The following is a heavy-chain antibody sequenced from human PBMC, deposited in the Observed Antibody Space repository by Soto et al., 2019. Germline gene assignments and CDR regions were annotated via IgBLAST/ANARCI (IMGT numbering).Heavy chain of an antibody. CDR3: YRGDVNHSSFAF. CDR2: INHDGSDR. V-gene: IGHV3-74*01. CDR1: GFTFSHYW. D-gene: IGHD2-21*01. Sequence: EVQLVESGGGLFQAEGSLRLSCEASGFTFSHYWMPWVRQAPGKGLECVSSINHDGSDRIYADSVKGRFTISRDNAKNALYLQMSSLRVEDTAVYYCYRGDVNHSSFAFWGQGSLVTVSS. J-gene: IGHJ4*02.